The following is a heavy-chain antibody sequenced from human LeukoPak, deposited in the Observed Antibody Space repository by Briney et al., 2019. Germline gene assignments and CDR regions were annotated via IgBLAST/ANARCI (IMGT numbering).Heavy chain of an antibody. CDR3: ARGYGDYDRGNWFDP. D-gene: IGHD4-17*01. CDR2: INHSGST. V-gene: IGHV4-34*01. Sequence: SETLSLTCTVSGGSISSYYWSWIRQPPGKGLEWIGEINHSGSTNYNPSLKSRVTISVDTSKNQFSLKLSSVTAADTAAYYCARGYGDYDRGNWFDPWGQGTLVTVSS. J-gene: IGHJ5*02. CDR1: GGSISSYY.